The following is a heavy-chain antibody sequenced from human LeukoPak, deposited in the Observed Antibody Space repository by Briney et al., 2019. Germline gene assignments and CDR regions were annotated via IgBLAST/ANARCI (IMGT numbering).Heavy chain of an antibody. J-gene: IGHJ4*02. CDR2: IIPIFGTA. Sequence: VASVKVSCKASGGTFSSYAISWVRQAPGQGLEWMGGIIPIFGTANYAQKFQGRVTITTDESTSTAYMELSSLRSEDTAVYYCARNLEGNYYDSSGYFDYWGQGTLVTVSS. CDR3: ARNLEGNYYDSSGYFDY. V-gene: IGHV1-69*05. D-gene: IGHD3-22*01. CDR1: GGTFSSYA.